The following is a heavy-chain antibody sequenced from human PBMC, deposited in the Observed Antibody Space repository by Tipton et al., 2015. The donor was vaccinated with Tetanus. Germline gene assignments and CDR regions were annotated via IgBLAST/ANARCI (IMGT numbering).Heavy chain of an antibody. V-gene: IGHV3-30*03. D-gene: IGHD2-2*01. J-gene: IGHJ5*02. CDR1: GFTFSNYG. CDR3: ARANVPHQLLWARYWFDP. CDR2: ISADGSTK. Sequence: SLRLSCAASGFTFSNYGMHWVRQAPGKGLEWVAVISADGSTKFYADSVKGRVTLSRDNSKNTLYLQMNSLRAEDTAVFYCARANVPHQLLWARYWFDPWGQGTLVTVSS.